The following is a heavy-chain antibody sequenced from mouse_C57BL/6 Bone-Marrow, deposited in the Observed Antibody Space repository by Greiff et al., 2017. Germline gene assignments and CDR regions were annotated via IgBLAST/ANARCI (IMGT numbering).Heavy chain of an antibody. CDR3: ARYWYDY. Sequence: QVQLQQPGAELVKPGASVKMSCKASGYTFTSYWITWVKQRPGQGLEWIGDIYPGSGSTNYNEKFKRKATLTVDTSSSTSYMQLSSLTSEASADYYCARYWYDYWGQGTTLTVSS. J-gene: IGHJ2*01. V-gene: IGHV1-55*01. D-gene: IGHD1-1*02. CDR2: IYPGSGST. CDR1: GYTFTSYW.